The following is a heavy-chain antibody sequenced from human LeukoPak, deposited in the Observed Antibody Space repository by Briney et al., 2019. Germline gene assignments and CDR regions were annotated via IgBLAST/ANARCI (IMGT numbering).Heavy chain of an antibody. Sequence: SETLSLTCAVYGGSFSGYYWSWIRRPPGKGLEWIGEINHSGSTNYNPSLKSRVTISVDTSKNQFSLKLSSVTAADTAVYYCARCTYSSGWYSVYYYGMDVWGQGTTVTVSS. CDR3: ARCTYSSGWYSVYYYGMDV. J-gene: IGHJ6*02. D-gene: IGHD6-19*01. V-gene: IGHV4-34*01. CDR1: GGSFSGYY. CDR2: INHSGST.